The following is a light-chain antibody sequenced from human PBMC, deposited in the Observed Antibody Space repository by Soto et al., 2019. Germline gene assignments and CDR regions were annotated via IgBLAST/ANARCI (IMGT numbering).Light chain of an antibody. V-gene: IGKV3-20*01. CDR1: QSVSNNY. CDR2: GAS. CDR3: QQYGTSVT. J-gene: IGKJ5*01. Sequence: ENVLTQSPGTLSLSPGERATLSCGASQSVSNNYLAWYQQKPGQSPRLLIYGASTRATGIPDRFSGSVSGTDFTLNFNCLDPDDFAVYLCQQYGTSVTFGQGTRLEIK.